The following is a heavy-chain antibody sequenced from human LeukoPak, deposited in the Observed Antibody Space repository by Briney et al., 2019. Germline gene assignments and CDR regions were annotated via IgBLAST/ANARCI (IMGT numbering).Heavy chain of an antibody. CDR1: GFPVSSKY. CDR2: IYSTGST. V-gene: IGHV3-66*01. CDR3: AREWEYYDILTGYILGY. D-gene: IGHD3-9*01. J-gene: IGHJ4*02. Sequence: GGSLRLSCAASGFPVSSKYMSWVRQAPGKGLEWVSGIYSTGSTYYADSVKGRFTISRDNSKNTLYLQMNSLRAEDTAVYYCAREWEYYDILTGYILGYWGQGTLVTVSS.